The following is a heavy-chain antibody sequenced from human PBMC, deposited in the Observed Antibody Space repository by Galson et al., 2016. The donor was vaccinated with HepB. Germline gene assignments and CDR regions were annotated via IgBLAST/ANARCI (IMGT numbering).Heavy chain of an antibody. V-gene: IGHV1-2*02. CDR2: INPNSGGT. CDR1: GYTFTGYY. J-gene: IGHJ4*02. D-gene: IGHD1-26*01. CDR3: ARDIGRLGASDEFDY. Sequence: SVKVSCKASGYTFTGYYLHWVRQAPGQGLEWMGWINPNSGGTTYSEKLQGRVTMTRDTSIHTAYMELSRLRSDDTAMYYCARDIGRLGASDEFDYWGQGSLVTVSS.